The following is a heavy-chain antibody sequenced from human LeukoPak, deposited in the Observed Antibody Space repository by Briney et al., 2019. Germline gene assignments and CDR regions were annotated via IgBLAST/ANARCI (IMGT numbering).Heavy chain of an antibody. D-gene: IGHD2-15*01. CDR3: ASLPRSSGGSWLT. Sequence: GPLRLSCAASGFTFSSYGMSWVRQAPGKGLEWIGEINHSGSTNYNPSLKSRVTISVDTSKNQLSLKLSSVTAADTAVYYCASLPRSSGGSWLTWGQGTLVTVSS. CDR1: GFTFSSYG. V-gene: IGHV4-34*01. CDR2: INHSGST. J-gene: IGHJ5*02.